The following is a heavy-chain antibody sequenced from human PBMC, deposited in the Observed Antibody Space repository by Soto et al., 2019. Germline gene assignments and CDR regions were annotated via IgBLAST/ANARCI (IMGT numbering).Heavy chain of an antibody. CDR3: ARNSNFDWHNEFDY. CDR2: ISSSSSYI. V-gene: IGHV3-21*01. D-gene: IGHD3-9*01. J-gene: IGHJ4*02. Sequence: GGSLRLSCAASGFTFSSYSMNWVRQAPGKGLEWVSSISSSSSYIYYADSVKGRFTISRDNAKNSLYLQMNSLRAEDTAVYYCARNSNFDWHNEFDYWGQGTLVTVSS. CDR1: GFTFSSYS.